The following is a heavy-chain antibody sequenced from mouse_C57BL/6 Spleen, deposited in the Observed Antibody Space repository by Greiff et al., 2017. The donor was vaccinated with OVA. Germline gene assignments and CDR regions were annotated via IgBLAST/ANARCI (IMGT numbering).Heavy chain of an antibody. V-gene: IGHV3-6*01. Sequence: ESGPGLVKPSQSLSLTCSVTGYSITSGYYWNWIRQFPGNKLEWMGYISYDGSNNYNPSLKNRISITRDTSKNQFFLKLNSVTTEDTATYYCARDYYGPSDYWGQGTTLTVSS. CDR1: GYSITSGYY. CDR3: ARDYYGPSDY. D-gene: IGHD1-1*01. J-gene: IGHJ2*01. CDR2: ISYDGSN.